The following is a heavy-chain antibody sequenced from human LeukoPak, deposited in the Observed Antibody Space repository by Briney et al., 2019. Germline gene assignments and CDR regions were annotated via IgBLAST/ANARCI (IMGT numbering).Heavy chain of an antibody. CDR3: AKRRGCYSFYFDY. J-gene: IGHJ4*02. Sequence: GGSLRLSCAASGFTFNNYAMNWVRQAPGKGLEWVSGISDSGGTTDYADSVKGRFTISRDNSKNTLYLQMNSLRAEDTAVYYCAKRRGCYSFYFDYWGQGTLVTVSS. D-gene: IGHD2-15*01. CDR2: ISDSGGTT. V-gene: IGHV3-23*01. CDR1: GFTFNNYA.